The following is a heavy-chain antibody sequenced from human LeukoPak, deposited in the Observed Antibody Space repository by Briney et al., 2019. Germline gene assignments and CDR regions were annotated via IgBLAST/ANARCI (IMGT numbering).Heavy chain of an antibody. J-gene: IGHJ4*02. CDR2: INGNDGST. D-gene: IGHD1-14*01. Sequence: ASVKVSCKASGYTFDNFYIHWVRQAPGQRPEWMGWINGNDGSTQYAQKFQGRVTMTRVTAISTVYMDLSGLRPDDTAIYYCARDEGSTYNQLDYWGQGTLVTVSS. CDR1: GYTFDNFY. V-gene: IGHV1-2*02. CDR3: ARDEGSTYNQLDY.